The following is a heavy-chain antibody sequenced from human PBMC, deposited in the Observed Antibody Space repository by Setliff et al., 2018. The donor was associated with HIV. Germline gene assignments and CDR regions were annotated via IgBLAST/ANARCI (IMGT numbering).Heavy chain of an antibody. D-gene: IGHD3-10*01. CDR1: GGSISSYC. V-gene: IGHV4-4*09. CDR3: ARRIDNSGTFPDKNWFDT. CDR2: IFSSGST. Sequence: SETLSLTCTVSGGSISSYCWNWIRQSPGRGLEWIGFIFSSGSTKYNPSLQSRVTMSIDTSKNQFSLKLTSVTAADTAVYYCARRIDNSGTFPDKNWFDTWGQGSLVTRLL. J-gene: IGHJ5*02.